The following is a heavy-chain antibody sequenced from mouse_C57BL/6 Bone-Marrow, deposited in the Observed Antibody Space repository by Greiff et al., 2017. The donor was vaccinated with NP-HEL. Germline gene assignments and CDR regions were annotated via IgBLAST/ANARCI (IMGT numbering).Heavy chain of an antibody. CDR2: ISNGGGST. CDR1: GFTFSDYY. D-gene: IGHD1-1*01. V-gene: IGHV5-12*01. Sequence: KLVESGGGLVQPGGSLKLSCAASGFTFSDYYMYWVRQTPEKRLEWVAYISNGGGSTYYPDTVKGRFTISRDNAKNTLYLQMSRLKSEDTAMYYCARHIYYYGSSYFDYWGQGTTLTVSS. CDR3: ARHIYYYGSSYFDY. J-gene: IGHJ2*01.